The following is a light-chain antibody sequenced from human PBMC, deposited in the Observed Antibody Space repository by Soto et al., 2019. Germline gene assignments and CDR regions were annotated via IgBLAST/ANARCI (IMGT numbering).Light chain of an antibody. V-gene: IGKV1-39*01. J-gene: IGKJ5*01. CDR3: QQYKSWPRIT. CDR1: QSISSY. Sequence: DIHMTQSPSSLSAALGDRVTITFRASQSISSYLNWYQQKPGKAPKLLIYAASSLQSGVPSRFSGSGSGTDFTLSISSLKSEDYAIYYCQQYKSWPRITFGQGTRLEIK. CDR2: AAS.